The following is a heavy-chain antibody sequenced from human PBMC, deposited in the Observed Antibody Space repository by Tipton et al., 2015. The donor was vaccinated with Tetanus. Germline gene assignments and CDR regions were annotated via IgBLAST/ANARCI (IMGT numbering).Heavy chain of an antibody. CDR1: GGSISSYY. Sequence: TLSLTCTVSGGSISSYYWSWIRQPPGKGLEWIGYIYYSGSTNYNPSLKSRVTISVDTSKNQFSLKLSSVTAADTAVYYCARVLGFGDHTIDYWGQGTLVTVSS. D-gene: IGHD3-10*01. J-gene: IGHJ4*02. CDR3: ARVLGFGDHTIDY. V-gene: IGHV4-59*01. CDR2: IYYSGST.